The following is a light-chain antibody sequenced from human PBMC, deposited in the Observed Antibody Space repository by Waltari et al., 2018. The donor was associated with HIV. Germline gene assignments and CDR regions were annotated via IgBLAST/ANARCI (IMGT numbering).Light chain of an antibody. Sequence: AIQMTQSPPSLSASVGDRGTITCRASQGIRNDLGWYQQKPGKAPKLLIYAASSLQSGVPSRFSGSGSGTDFTLTISSLQPEDFATYYCLQDYNYPRTFGQGTKVEIK. CDR1: QGIRND. V-gene: IGKV1-6*01. CDR2: AAS. CDR3: LQDYNYPRT. J-gene: IGKJ1*01.